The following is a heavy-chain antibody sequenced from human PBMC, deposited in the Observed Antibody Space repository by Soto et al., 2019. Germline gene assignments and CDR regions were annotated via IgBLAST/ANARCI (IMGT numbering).Heavy chain of an antibody. V-gene: IGHV3-74*01. CDR2: INSDGSRT. Sequence: EVQLVESGGGLVQPVGSLRLSCTASGLNFSSYWTHWVRQVPGRGLVWVSRINSDGSRTSYADSVKGRFTISRDNAKNTVDLQMNSLRAEDTAVYYCVRDLTSCTSARCYSYYYGMDVWGQGTTVTVSS. J-gene: IGHJ6*02. CDR1: GLNFSSYW. D-gene: IGHD1-26*01. CDR3: VRDLTSCTSARCYSYYYGMDV.